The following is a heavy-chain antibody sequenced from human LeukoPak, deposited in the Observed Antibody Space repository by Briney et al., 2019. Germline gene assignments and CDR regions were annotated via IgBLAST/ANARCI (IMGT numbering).Heavy chain of an antibody. CDR2: LYYSGST. V-gene: IGHV4-39*07. CDR1: GASISSSNYF. CDR3: VGHFDWLLFGCYY. Sequence: PSETLSLTCTVSGASISSSNYFWGWIRQPPGKGLEWIGSLYYSGSTYYNPSLKSRVTISVDTSKNQFSLKLSSVTAADTAVYYCVGHFDWLLFGCYYWGQGTLVTVSS. J-gene: IGHJ4*02. D-gene: IGHD3-9*01.